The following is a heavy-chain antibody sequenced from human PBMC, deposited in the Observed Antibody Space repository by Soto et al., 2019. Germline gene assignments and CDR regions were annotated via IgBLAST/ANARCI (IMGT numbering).Heavy chain of an antibody. Sequence: GGSLRLSCAASGFTFSSYTMSWVRQSPGKGLEWVSTISGSGDSTYYADSVKGRFTISRDNSKSTLFLQMNSLRADDTAVYYCAKDQVLIGPWCRGQGTPVTVSS. CDR2: ISGSGDST. CDR1: GFTFSSYT. CDR3: AKDQVLIGPWC. D-gene: IGHD2-8*02. J-gene: IGHJ4*02. V-gene: IGHV3-23*01.